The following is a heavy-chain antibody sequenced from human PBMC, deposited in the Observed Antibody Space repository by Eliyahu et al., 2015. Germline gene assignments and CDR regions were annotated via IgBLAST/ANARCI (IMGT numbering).Heavy chain of an antibody. CDR3: ARGGAPIAVAGTFDY. D-gene: IGHD6-19*01. V-gene: IGHV4-34*01. CDR1: GXSXSGYY. J-gene: IGHJ4*02. Sequence: QVQLQQWGAGLLXPSXTLSXTXXVXGXSXSGYYWSWIRQPPGKGLEWIGEINHSGSTNYNPSLKSRVTISVDTSKNQFSLKLSSVTAADTAVYYCARGGAPIAVAGTFDYWGQGTLVTVSS. CDR2: INHSGST.